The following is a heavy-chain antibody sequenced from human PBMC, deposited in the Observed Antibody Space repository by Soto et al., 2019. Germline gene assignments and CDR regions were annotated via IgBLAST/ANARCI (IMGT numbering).Heavy chain of an antibody. J-gene: IGHJ4*02. CDR1: GFTFSSYS. D-gene: IGHD6-6*01. V-gene: IGHV3-21*01. CDR2: ISSSSSYI. CDR3: ARGPRWEQLAPLGGGDFDY. Sequence: GGSLRLSCAASGFTFSSYSMNWVRQAPGKGLEWVSSISSSSSYIYYADSVKGRFTISRDNAKNSLYLQMNSPRAEDTAVYYCARGPRWEQLAPLGGGDFDYWGQGTLVTVSS.